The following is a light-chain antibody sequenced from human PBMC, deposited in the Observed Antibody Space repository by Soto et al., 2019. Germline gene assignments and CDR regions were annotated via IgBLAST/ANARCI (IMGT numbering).Light chain of an antibody. CDR3: CSYAGGSTL. CDR1: SSDIGSYNL. Sequence: QSALTQPASVSGSPGQSITISSTGTSSDIGSYNLVSWYQQHPGKAPKLMIYESSERPSGVSNRFSGSKSGNTASLTISGLEAEDEADYYCCSYAGGSTLIGGGTKLTVL. J-gene: IGLJ2*01. CDR2: ESS. V-gene: IGLV2-23*01.